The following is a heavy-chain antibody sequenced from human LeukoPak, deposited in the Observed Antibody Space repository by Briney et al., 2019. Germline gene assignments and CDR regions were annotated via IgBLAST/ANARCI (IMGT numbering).Heavy chain of an antibody. CDR1: GFTFSSYG. V-gene: IGHV3-30*02. Sequence: GGSLRLSCAASGFTFSSYGMHWVRRAPGKGLEWVAFIRYDGSNKYYADSVKGRFTISRDNSKNTLYLQMNSLRAEDTAVYYCAKDAYCGGDCYSEIAGAVVYWGQGTLVTVSS. J-gene: IGHJ4*02. D-gene: IGHD2-21*02. CDR2: IRYDGSNK. CDR3: AKDAYCGGDCYSEIAGAVVY.